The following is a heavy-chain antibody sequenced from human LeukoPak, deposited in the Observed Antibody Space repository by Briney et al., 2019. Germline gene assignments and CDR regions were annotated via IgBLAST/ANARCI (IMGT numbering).Heavy chain of an antibody. CDR1: GFTFSDYY. D-gene: IGHD3-3*02. J-gene: IGHJ4*02. Sequence: GGSLRLSCAASGFTFSDYYMSWIRQAPGKGLEWVSYISSSGSTIYYADSVKGRFTISRDNAKNSLYLQMSSLRAEDTAVYYCARDFFSTRGYFDYWGQGTLVTVSS. V-gene: IGHV3-11*01. CDR3: ARDFFSTRGYFDY. CDR2: ISSSGSTI.